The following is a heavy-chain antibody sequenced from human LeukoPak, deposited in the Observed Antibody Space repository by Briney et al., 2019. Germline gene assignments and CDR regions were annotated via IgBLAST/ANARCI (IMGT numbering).Heavy chain of an antibody. CDR2: IEGDGSTT. J-gene: IGHJ4*02. CDR3: TRGYGSGRSLPFDY. CDR1: GFTLSSYW. Sequence: PGESLRLSCVASGFTLSSYWMHWVRQAPGKGLVWVSRIEGDGSTTSYADSVKGRFTISRDNAKNTLYLQLNNLRAEDTAVYYCTRGYGSGRSLPFDYWGQGTLVTVSS. D-gene: IGHD3-10*01. V-gene: IGHV3-74*01.